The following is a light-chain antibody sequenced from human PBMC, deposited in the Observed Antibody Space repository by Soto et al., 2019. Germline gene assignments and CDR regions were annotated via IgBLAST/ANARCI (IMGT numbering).Light chain of an antibody. V-gene: IGLV1-47*01. J-gene: IGLJ1*01. Sequence: QSVLTQPPSASGNPGQRLTISCSGSTSNILRNYVYWYRQLPGTAPRLLISMNDQRPSGVPDRFSGSKSGTSASLAISGLRSEDEADYYCASWDDSMSGYVFGKGTKVTVL. CDR1: TSNILRNY. CDR3: ASWDDSMSGYV. CDR2: MND.